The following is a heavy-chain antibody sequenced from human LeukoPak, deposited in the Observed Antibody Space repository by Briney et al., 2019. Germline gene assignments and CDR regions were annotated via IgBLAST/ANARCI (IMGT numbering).Heavy chain of an antibody. D-gene: IGHD6-13*01. J-gene: IGHJ4*02. CDR1: GFTFSDYA. V-gene: IGHV3-30-3*01. CDR3: ARALRDSSWYYEY. CDR2: ISKDGSDK. Sequence: GGSLRLSCAASGFTFSDYAMHWVRQAPGRGLEWVAVISKDGSDKYYPGSVRGRFTISRDNAKNSLFLQMNSLRAEDTAIYYCARALRDSSWYYEYWGQGTLVTVSS.